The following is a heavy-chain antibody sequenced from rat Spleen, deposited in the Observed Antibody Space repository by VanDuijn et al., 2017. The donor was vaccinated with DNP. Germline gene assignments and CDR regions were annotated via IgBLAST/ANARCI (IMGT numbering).Heavy chain of an antibody. CDR2: ISYSGRT. V-gene: IGHV3-1*01. J-gene: IGHJ2*01. CDR1: GFSITSYY. Sequence: EVQLRESGPGLVKPSQSLSLTCSVTGFSITSYYWGWIRQFPGNKMEYIGHISYSGRTNYNPSLKRRISITRDTSRNQFFLQLNSVTTEDTATYYCARWGDYFDYWGQGVMVTVSS. CDR3: ARWGDYFDY.